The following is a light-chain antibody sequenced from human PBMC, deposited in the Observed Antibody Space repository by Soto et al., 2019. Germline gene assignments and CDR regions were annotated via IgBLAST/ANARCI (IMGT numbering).Light chain of an antibody. J-gene: IGLJ2*01. CDR2: GNS. V-gene: IGLV1-40*01. CDR3: QSYDSSLSGYVV. CDR1: RSNIGAGYY. Sequence: QSVLPQPPSVSGAPGQRVTISGTGSRSNIGAGYYVHWYQQLPGTAPKLLIYGNSNRPSGVPDRFSGPKSGTSASLAITGLQAEDEADYYCQSYDSSLSGYVVFGGGTELTVL.